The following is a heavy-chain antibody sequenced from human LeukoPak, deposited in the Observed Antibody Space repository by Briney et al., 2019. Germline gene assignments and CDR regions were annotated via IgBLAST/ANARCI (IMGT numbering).Heavy chain of an antibody. D-gene: IGHD5-12*01. V-gene: IGHV5-51*01. Sequence: GESLKISCKASGYIFTNYWIAWVRQMPGKGLEWMGIIYPRDSDTRYSPSFQGQVTVSADKSISTAYLQWNTLEASDTAMYYCARRQYSGYDFDFWGQGTLVTVSS. CDR2: IYPRDSDT. J-gene: IGHJ4*02. CDR3: ARRQYSGYDFDF. CDR1: GYIFTNYW.